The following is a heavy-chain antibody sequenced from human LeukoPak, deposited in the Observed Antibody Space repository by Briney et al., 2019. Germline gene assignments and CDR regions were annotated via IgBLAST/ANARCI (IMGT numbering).Heavy chain of an antibody. J-gene: IGHJ4*02. D-gene: IGHD6-13*01. Sequence: PGGSLRLSCAASGFTFSSYEMNWVRQAPGKGLEGVSYISSSGTTIYYADSVKGRFTISRDNAKNSLYLQMNSLRAEDTAVYYCATRPGYSNNWGQGTLVTVSS. V-gene: IGHV3-48*03. CDR3: ATRPGYSNN. CDR1: GFTFSSYE. CDR2: ISSSGTTI.